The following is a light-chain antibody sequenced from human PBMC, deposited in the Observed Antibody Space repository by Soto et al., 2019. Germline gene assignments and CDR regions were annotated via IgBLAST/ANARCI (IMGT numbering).Light chain of an antibody. V-gene: IGKV3-20*01. J-gene: IGKJ1*01. Sequence: EIVLTQSPGTLSLVPGQRATLSCRARQSVRSSFLAWLQQKPGQPPRLLIYGASIRAPGIPDRFSGSGSGTDFTLTISRLEPEDCAVYYCQQYHRSPRTFGQGTKVEIK. CDR2: GAS. CDR3: QQYHRSPRT. CDR1: QSVRSSF.